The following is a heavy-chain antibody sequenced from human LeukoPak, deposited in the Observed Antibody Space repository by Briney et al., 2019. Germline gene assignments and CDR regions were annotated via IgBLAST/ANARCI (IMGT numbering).Heavy chain of an antibody. V-gene: IGHV7-4-1*01. D-gene: IGHD3-9*01. CDR1: GYTFTSYA. CDR3: ARDYDILTGYYTNYYYYGMDV. J-gene: IGHJ6*02. CDR2: INTNTGNP. Sequence: ASVKVSCKASGYTFTSYAMNWVRQAPGQGLEWMGWINTNTGNPTYAQGFTGRFVFPLDTSVSTAYLQICSLKAEDTAVYYCARDYDILTGYYTNYYYYGMDVWGQGTTVTVSS.